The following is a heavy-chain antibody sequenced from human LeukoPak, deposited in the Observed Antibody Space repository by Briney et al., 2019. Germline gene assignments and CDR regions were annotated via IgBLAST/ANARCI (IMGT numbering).Heavy chain of an antibody. D-gene: IGHD3-22*01. Sequence: VGSLTLSCAASGFIFDDYTIHWVRQGPGKTLEWVGLVSWDGSPYYAASMMRGFTISRDNSKNALYLQMDSLRTDDTAFYYCAKDLTYESSGTVIDNWGQGTLVSVPS. J-gene: IGHJ4*02. CDR3: AKDLTYESSGTVIDN. V-gene: IGHV3-43*01. CDR2: VSWDGSP. CDR1: GFIFDDYT.